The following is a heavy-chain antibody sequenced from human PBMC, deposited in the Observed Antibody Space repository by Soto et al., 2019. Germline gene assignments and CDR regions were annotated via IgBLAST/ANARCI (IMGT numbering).Heavy chain of an antibody. J-gene: IGHJ6*02. Sequence: GASVKVSCKASGYTFTTYGISWVRQAPGHGLEWMGWISPYNGTTTYAEKFQGEMTMTTDTATSTAYMDLRSLRSDDTAVYYCARDGERDTGLNFYYYLHGMDAWGQGTRVTVSS. D-gene: IGHD1-1*01. V-gene: IGHV1-18*04. CDR3: ARDGERDTGLNFYYYLHGMDA. CDR1: GYTFTTYG. CDR2: ISPYNGTT.